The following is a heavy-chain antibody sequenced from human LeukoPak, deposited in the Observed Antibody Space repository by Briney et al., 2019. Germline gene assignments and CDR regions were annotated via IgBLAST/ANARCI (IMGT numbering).Heavy chain of an antibody. Sequence: GGSLRLSCAASGFTFSSYWMHWVRQVPGKGPVWVSHINTDGSGTTYADSVKGRFTISRDNAKNTLYLQMNSLRAEDTAVYYCARGVGHYYGMDVWGQGTTVTVSS. J-gene: IGHJ6*02. CDR1: GFTFSSYW. D-gene: IGHD2-2*01. CDR3: ARGVGHYYGMDV. CDR2: INTDGSGT. V-gene: IGHV3-74*01.